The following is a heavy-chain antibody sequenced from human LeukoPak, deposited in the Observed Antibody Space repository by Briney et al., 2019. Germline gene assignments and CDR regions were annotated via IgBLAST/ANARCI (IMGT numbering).Heavy chain of an antibody. Sequence: QPGGSLRLSCVASGLTFSNFWMTWVRQAPGEGLEWVASINQDGGEKYYVDSVKGRIIISRDNAKSSLYLQMDSLRAEETAVYHCARGHLWLQNWGQGTLVTVSS. CDR1: GLTFSNFW. V-gene: IGHV3-7*03. CDR2: INQDGGEK. D-gene: IGHD3-3*02. J-gene: IGHJ4*02. CDR3: ARGHLWLQN.